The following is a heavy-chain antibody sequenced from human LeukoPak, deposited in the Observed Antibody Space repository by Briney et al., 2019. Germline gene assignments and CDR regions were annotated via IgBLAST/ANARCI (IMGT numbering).Heavy chain of an antibody. Sequence: GGSLRLSCAASGFTFSSYGMHWVRQAPGRGLEWVAFIRYDGSNKYYVDSVKGRFTISRDNSKNTLYLQMNSLRAEDTAVYYCARTTGKDAYYFYGMHVWGQGTTVTVSS. V-gene: IGHV3-30*02. CDR1: GFTFSSYG. J-gene: IGHJ6*02. CDR2: IRYDGSNK. CDR3: ARTTGKDAYYFYGMHV. D-gene: IGHD1-1*01.